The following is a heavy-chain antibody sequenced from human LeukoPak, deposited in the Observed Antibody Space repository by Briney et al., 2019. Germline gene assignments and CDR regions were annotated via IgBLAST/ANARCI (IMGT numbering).Heavy chain of an antibody. CDR2: INPSGGST. CDR1: GYTFTGYY. J-gene: IGHJ4*02. V-gene: IGHV1-46*01. CDR3: ARAPSMVRGVIFFDY. Sequence: ASVKVSCKASGYTFTGYYMHWVRQAPGQGLEWMGIINPSGGSTSYAQKFQGRVTMTRDMSTSTVYMELSSLRSEDTAVYYCARAPSMVRGVIFFDYWGQGTLVTVSS. D-gene: IGHD3-10*01.